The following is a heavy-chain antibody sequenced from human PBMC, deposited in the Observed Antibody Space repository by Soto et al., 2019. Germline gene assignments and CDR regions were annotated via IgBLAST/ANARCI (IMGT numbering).Heavy chain of an antibody. CDR2: IYYSGST. D-gene: IGHD6-19*01. V-gene: IGHV4-39*01. Sequence: LSLTCTVSGGSISSSSYYWGWIRQPPGKGLEWIGSIYYSGSTYYNPSLKSRVTISVDTSKNQFSLKLSSVTAADTAVYYCARLVRIAVAGTDYWGQGTLVTVS. CDR1: GGSISSSSYY. J-gene: IGHJ4*02. CDR3: ARLVRIAVAGTDY.